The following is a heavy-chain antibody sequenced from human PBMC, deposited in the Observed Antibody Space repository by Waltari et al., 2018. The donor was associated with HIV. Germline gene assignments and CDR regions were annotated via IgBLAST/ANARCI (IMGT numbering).Heavy chain of an antibody. CDR2: SKSKTEPGKIT. J-gene: IGHJ6*02. CDR1: GFPFANPW. CDR3: TTRSRPSYYFGLDV. Sequence: EVQLVESGGGLVKSWESLSLSCAASGFPFANPWLTWVRQVPGKRPEWVGRSKSKTEPGKITDYAAPVKDRFIISRDDSKNTQYLKMNSLKIEDTAVYYCTTRSRPSYYFGLDVWGQGTTVTVSS. D-gene: IGHD2-15*01. V-gene: IGHV3-15*01.